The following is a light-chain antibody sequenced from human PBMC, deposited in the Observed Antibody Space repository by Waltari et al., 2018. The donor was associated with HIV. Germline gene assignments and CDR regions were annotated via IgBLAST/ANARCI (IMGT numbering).Light chain of an antibody. CDR3: AAWDDRLRGYV. CDR2: TDN. CDR1: SSNIGRNS. V-gene: IGLV1-47*01. Sequence: QSVLTPPPSASGTPGQRVTISCSGSSSNIGRNSLCWFQQLPGTAPKVLIYTDNQRPSGVPDRFSGSKSGTSASLAISGLRSEDEADYFCAAWDDRLRGYVFGTGTKVTVL. J-gene: IGLJ1*01.